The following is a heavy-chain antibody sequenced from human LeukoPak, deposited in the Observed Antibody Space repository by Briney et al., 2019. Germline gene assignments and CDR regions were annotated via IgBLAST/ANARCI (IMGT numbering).Heavy chain of an antibody. CDR2: ISNNGGYT. D-gene: IGHD2-15*01. CDR1: GFTFSSSA. V-gene: IGHV3-23*01. Sequence: GGSLRLSCAASGFTFSSSAVSWVRQAPGKGLEWVLAISNNGGYTYYADSVQGRFTISRDNSKSTLCLQMNSLRAEDTAVYYCAKQLGYCSDGSCYFPYWGQGTLVTVSS. CDR3: AKQLGYCSDGSCYFPY. J-gene: IGHJ4*02.